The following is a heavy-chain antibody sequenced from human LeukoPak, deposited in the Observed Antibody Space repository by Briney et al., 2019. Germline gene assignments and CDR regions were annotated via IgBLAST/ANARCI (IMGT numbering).Heavy chain of an antibody. CDR1: GGTFSSYA. V-gene: IGHV1-69*05. D-gene: IGHD2-2*01. J-gene: IGHJ3*02. CDR3: ASHASLYCSSTSCYSGAFDI. Sequence: GSSVRVSCKASGGTFSSYAISWVRQSPGQGLEWMGGIIPIFGTANYAQKFQGRVTITTDESTSTAYMELSSLRSEDTAVYYCASHASLYCSSTSCYSGAFDIWGQGTMVTVSS. CDR2: IIPIFGTA.